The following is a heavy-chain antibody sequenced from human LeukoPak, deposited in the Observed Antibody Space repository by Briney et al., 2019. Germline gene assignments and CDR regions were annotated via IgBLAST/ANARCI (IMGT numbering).Heavy chain of an antibody. CDR2: INSDGGTT. CDR1: GFTFSSYW. D-gene: IGHD1-26*01. V-gene: IGHV3-74*01. CDR3: ARDGSGSPDC. J-gene: IGHJ4*02. Sequence: GGSLRLSCAASGFTFSSYWMHWVRQAPGKGLVWVSRINSDGGTTTYADSVKGRFTISRDNAKNTLYLQMQSLRADDTAVYYCARDGSGSPDCWGQGTLVTVSS.